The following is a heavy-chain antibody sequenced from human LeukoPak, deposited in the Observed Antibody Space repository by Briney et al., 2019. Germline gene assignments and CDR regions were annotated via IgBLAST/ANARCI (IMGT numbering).Heavy chain of an antibody. CDR3: ARGRSRFESFVSGWYLDF. D-gene: IGHD6-19*01. CDR1: GYTFTGYY. V-gene: IGHV1-2*02. J-gene: IGHJ4*02. Sequence: ASVKVSCKASGYTFTGYYMHWVRQAPGQGLEWMGWINPDSGGTYFAQKFQGRVTMTRDTSISTVYMELSSLRSDDTAMYYCARGRSRFESFVSGWYLDFWGQGILVTVSS. CDR2: INPDSGGT.